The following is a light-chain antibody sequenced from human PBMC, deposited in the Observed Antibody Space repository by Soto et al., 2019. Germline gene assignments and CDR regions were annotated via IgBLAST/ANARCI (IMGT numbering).Light chain of an antibody. CDR3: QQRSNWPLT. J-gene: IGKJ4*01. CDR1: QSVNTY. Sequence: EIVLTQSPATLSLSPGERATLSCRASQSVNTYLAWYQLKPGQAPRLLMYDASNRATGIPARFIGSGSGTDFTLTTSRLEPEDFAVYYCQQRSNWPLTFDGGTKVEIK. V-gene: IGKV3-11*01. CDR2: DAS.